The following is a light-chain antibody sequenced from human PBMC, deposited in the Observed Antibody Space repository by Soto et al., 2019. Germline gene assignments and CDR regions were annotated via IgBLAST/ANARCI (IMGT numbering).Light chain of an antibody. J-gene: IGKJ3*01. Sequence: EIVLKQSPGTLSLSPGESATLSCRASESINNRYLAWYQQKPGQAPRLLIYAASSRATGIPDRLSGSGSEKVFALTISRLEPDDYAVYYCQQFGSSPGFTFGHRTKVDIK. CDR2: AAS. V-gene: IGKV3-20*01. CDR1: ESINNRY. CDR3: QQFGSSPGFT.